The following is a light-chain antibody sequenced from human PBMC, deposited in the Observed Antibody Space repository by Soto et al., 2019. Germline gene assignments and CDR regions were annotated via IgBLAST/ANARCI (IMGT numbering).Light chain of an antibody. J-gene: IGKJ4*01. CDR3: QQHSDWPLT. Sequence: EIVSTQSPGALSLSPGERATLSCRASQTASSSHLAWYQQKPGQAPRLLIYGASNRATGIPDRFSGSGSGTDFTLTISRLEPEDFTVYYCQQHSDWPLTFGGGTKVDIK. CDR1: QTASSSH. V-gene: IGKV3-20*01. CDR2: GAS.